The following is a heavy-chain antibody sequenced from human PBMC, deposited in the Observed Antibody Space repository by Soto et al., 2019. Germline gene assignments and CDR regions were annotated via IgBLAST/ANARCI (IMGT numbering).Heavy chain of an antibody. CDR1: GGTFSSYA. Sequence: ASVKVSCKASGGTFSSYAISWVRQAPGQGLEWMGGIIPIFGTANYAQKFQGRVTITADESTSTAYMELSSLRSEDTAVYYCARSRNTKYYDILTGPTRYYYYYGMDVWGQGTTVTVSS. J-gene: IGHJ6*02. CDR3: ARSRNTKYYDILTGPTRYYYYYGMDV. D-gene: IGHD3-9*01. V-gene: IGHV1-69*13. CDR2: IIPIFGTA.